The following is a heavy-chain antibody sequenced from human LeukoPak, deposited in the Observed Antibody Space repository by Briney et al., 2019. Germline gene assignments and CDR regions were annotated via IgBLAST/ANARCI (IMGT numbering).Heavy chain of an antibody. CDR1: GFDVSVNY. CDR2: IHNDGGT. D-gene: IGHD3-3*01. CDR3: AKDHILEWLLLENHPFDY. Sequence: PGGSLRLSCAASGFDVSVNYMNWIRQSPEKGLEWVSIIHNDGGTYYADSVKGRFTISRDNSKNTLYLQMNSLRAEDTAVYYCAKDHILEWLLLENHPFDYWGQGTLVTVPS. V-gene: IGHV3-53*01. J-gene: IGHJ4*02.